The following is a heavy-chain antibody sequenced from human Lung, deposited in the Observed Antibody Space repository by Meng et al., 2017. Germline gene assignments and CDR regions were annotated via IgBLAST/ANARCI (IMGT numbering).Heavy chain of an antibody. J-gene: IGHJ4*02. CDR2: IKSNTDGGTA. CDR3: TWDDKAVSDY. Sequence: EVHLVESGGDLVKPGGSLRISCAASGFYFNNAWMSWVRQAPGKGLEWVGRIKSNTDGGTAEYAAPVTGRFTISRDDSKSTLYLQMSGLRIDDTGVYYCTWDDKAVSDYWGQGTLVTVSS. V-gene: IGHV3-15*01. D-gene: IGHD1-26*01. CDR1: GFYFNNAW.